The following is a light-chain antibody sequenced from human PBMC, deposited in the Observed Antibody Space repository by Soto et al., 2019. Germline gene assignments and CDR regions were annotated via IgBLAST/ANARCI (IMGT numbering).Light chain of an antibody. CDR1: QSVSSN. Sequence: EIVMTQSPATLSVSPGEIATLSCRASQSVSSNLAWNQQKPGQAPRLLIYGAPTRATGIPARFSGSGYGTEFTLTXXXXXXXXXAVYYCQQXXXXXXXTF. CDR3: QQXXXXXXXT. CDR2: GAP. V-gene: IGKV3-15*01. J-gene: IGKJ1*01.